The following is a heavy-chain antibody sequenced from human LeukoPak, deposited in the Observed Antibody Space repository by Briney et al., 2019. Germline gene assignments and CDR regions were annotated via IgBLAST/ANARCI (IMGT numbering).Heavy chain of an antibody. CDR2: IYTSGST. D-gene: IGHD3-22*01. CDR3: ASSYYYDSSGYYPFDY. Sequence: PSETLSLTCTVSGGSISSYYWSWIRQPAGKGLEWIGRIYTSGSTNYNPSLKSRVTMSVDTSKDQFSLKLSSVTAADTAVYYCASSYYYDSSGYYPFDYWGQGTLVTVSS. V-gene: IGHV4-4*07. CDR1: GGSISSYY. J-gene: IGHJ4*02.